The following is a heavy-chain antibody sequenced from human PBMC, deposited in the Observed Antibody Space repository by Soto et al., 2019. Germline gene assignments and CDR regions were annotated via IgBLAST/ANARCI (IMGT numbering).Heavy chain of an antibody. CDR2: ISYDGSNK. V-gene: IGHV3-30*18. CDR1: GFTFSSYG. J-gene: IGHJ4*02. CDR3: AKAYAVPAATASFDH. Sequence: GGSLRLSCAASGFTFSSYGMHWVRQAPGKGLEWVAVISYDGSNKYYAGSVRGRFSISRDNSKNTLYLQMDSLRAEDTALYYCAKAYAVPAATASFDHWGQGALVTVSS. D-gene: IGHD2-2*01.